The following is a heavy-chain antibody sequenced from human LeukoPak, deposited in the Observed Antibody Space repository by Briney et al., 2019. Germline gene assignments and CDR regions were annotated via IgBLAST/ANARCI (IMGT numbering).Heavy chain of an antibody. Sequence: GASVKVSCKASGYTFTSYYMHWVRQAPGQGLEWMGIINPSGGSTSYAQKFQGRVTMTRDTSTSTVYMELSSLRSEDTAVYYCARDPSGEYYYYYMDVWGKGTTVTISS. CDR1: GYTFTSYY. CDR2: INPSGGST. D-gene: IGHD1-26*01. J-gene: IGHJ6*03. V-gene: IGHV1-46*01. CDR3: ARDPSGEYYYYYMDV.